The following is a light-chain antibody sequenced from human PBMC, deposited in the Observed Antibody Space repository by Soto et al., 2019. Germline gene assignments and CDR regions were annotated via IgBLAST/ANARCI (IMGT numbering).Light chain of an antibody. V-gene: IGKV3-20*01. CDR2: GAS. J-gene: IGKJ2*01. CDR3: QQYGGSPPYT. CDR1: QSVSSSY. Sequence: EIVLTQSPGTLSLSPRERVTLASRATQSVSSSYLAWYQQKPAQAPRLLISGASNRATGSPDRFNGSGPGTDFTLTISRLEPEDCAVYYFQQYGGSPPYTFGQGTKLEIK.